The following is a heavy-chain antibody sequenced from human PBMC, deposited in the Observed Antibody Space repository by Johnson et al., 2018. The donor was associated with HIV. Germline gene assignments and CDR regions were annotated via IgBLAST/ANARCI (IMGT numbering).Heavy chain of an antibody. D-gene: IGHD7-27*01. J-gene: IGHJ3*02. CDR1: GFTFRSYG. CDR2: IGTAGDT. CDR3: APLGDAFDI. V-gene: IGHV3-13*01. Sequence: VESGGGVVQPGRSLRLSCAASGFTFRSYGMHWVRQATGKGLEWVSAIGTAGDTYYPGSVKGRFTISRENAKNSLYLQMNSLRAGDTAVYYCAPLGDAFDIWGQGTMVTVSS.